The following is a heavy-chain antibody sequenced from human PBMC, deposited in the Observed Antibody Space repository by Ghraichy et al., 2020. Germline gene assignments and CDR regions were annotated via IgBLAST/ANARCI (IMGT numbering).Heavy chain of an antibody. CDR1: GFTFSRYE. D-gene: IGHD6-6*01. Sequence: SLNISCAASGFTFSRYEMNWVRQAPGKGLEWVSYISSGGRTIYYADSVKGRFTISRDNAKNSLSLQMNSLRAEDTAVYYCARREYSSTSNTMDVWGQGTTVTVSS. CDR2: ISSGGRTI. J-gene: IGHJ6*02. V-gene: IGHV3-48*03. CDR3: ARREYSSTSNTMDV.